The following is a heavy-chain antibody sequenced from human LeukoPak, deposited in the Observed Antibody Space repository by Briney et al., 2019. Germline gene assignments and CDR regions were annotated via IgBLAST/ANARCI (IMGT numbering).Heavy chain of an antibody. CDR1: GYTFTSYG. D-gene: IGHD3-9*01. V-gene: IGHV1-18*01. CDR3: AIHSDYDILTGYDYYFDY. J-gene: IGHJ4*02. CDR2: ISAYNGNT. Sequence: ASVKVSCKASGYTFTSYGITWVRQAPGQGLEWMGWISAYNGNTNYAQKLQGRVTMTTDTPTSTAYMELRSLRSDDTAVYYCAIHSDYDILTGYDYYFDYWGQGTLVTVSS.